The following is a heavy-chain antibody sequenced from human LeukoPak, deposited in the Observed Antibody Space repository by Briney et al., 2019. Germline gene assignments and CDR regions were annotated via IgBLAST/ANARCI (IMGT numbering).Heavy chain of an antibody. CDR1: GYSFTSQD. CDR3: TLYNY. J-gene: IGHJ4*02. V-gene: IGHV1-3*03. Sequence: GASVKVSCKTSGYSFTSQDMHWVRQAPGQSLEWMGCINPGNGDTKYSPEFQGRVTITRDTSATTAYMELSSLRSDDMAVYYCTLYNYWGQGTLVTVSS. CDR2: INPGNGDT. D-gene: IGHD2-2*02.